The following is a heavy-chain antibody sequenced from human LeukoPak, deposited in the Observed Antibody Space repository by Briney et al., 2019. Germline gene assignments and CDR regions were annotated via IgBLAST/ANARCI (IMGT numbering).Heavy chain of an antibody. CDR2: INPNSGGT. D-gene: IGHD3-3*01. V-gene: IGHV1-2*02. CDR1: GYTFTGYY. Sequence: ASVKVSCKASGYTFTGYYMHWVRQAPGQGLEWMGWINPNSGGTNYAQKFQGRVTMTRDTSISTAYMELSRLRSDDTAVYYCARLPTPINDFWSADPYRGQGTLVTVSS. CDR3: ARLPTPINDFWSADPY. J-gene: IGHJ4*02.